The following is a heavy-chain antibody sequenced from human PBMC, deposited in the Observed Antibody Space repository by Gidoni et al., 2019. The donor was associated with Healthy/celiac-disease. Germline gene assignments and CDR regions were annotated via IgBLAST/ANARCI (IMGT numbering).Heavy chain of an antibody. Sequence: VQLLASGGGLVQPGRSLRLSCAASGFTFSSYGMPWVRQAPGKGLEWVAVIWYDGSNKYYADSVKGRFTISRDNSKNTLYLQMNSLRAEDTAVYYCARDTNYYDFWSGYTPAYGMDVWGQGTTVTVSS. CDR1: GFTFSSYG. V-gene: IGHV3-33*01. J-gene: IGHJ6*02. D-gene: IGHD3-3*01. CDR3: ARDTNYYDFWSGYTPAYGMDV. CDR2: IWYDGSNK.